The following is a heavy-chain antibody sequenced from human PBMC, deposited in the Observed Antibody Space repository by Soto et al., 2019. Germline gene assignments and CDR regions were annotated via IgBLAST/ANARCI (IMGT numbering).Heavy chain of an antibody. CDR2: IYYYSGST. J-gene: IGHJ4*02. V-gene: IGHV4-59*01. CDR1: GASISSYY. CDR3: ARSRGGYFGY. Sequence: QVQLQESGPGLVKPSETLSLTCTVSGASISSYYWNWIRQPPGKGLQWIGYIYYYSGSTNYNPSLKSRVTISVDMSKNQFSLKLSSVTAADPAVYYCARSRGGYFGYWGQGTLVTVSS. D-gene: IGHD3-22*01.